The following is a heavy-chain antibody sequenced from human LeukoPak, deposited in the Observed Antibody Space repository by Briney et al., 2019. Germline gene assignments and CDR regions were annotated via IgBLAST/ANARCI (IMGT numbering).Heavy chain of an antibody. CDR2: ISGTYDST. Sequence: GGSLRLSCAASGFTFSSYAMSWVRQAPGKGLEWVSTISGTYDSTYYADSVKGRFTISRDNSKNTLYLQMNSLRAEGTAVYYCAKSGSYYHIYYFDYWGQGTLVTVSS. CDR1: GFTFSSYA. CDR3: AKSGSYYHIYYFDY. J-gene: IGHJ4*02. V-gene: IGHV3-23*01. D-gene: IGHD3-22*01.